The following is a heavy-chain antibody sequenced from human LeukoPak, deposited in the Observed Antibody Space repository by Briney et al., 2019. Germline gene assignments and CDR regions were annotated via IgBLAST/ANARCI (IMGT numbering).Heavy chain of an antibody. Sequence: GGSLRLSCAASGFTFSRYAMSWVRQAPGKGLEWVSAISGSGGSTYYADSVKGRFTISRDNSKNTLYLQMNSLRAEDTAVSNCAKDQSRWFAELLYGFDYWGQGTLLTVSS. CDR3: AKDQSRWFAELLYGFDY. J-gene: IGHJ4*02. CDR2: ISGSGGST. CDR1: GFTFSRYA. V-gene: IGHV3-23*01. D-gene: IGHD3-10*01.